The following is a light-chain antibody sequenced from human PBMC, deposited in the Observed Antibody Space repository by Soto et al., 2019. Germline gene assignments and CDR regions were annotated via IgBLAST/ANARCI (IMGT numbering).Light chain of an antibody. CDR1: QGISSY. CDR2: AAS. Sequence: IQLTQSPSSLSASVGDRVLITCRASQGISSYLVWYQQKPGKAPKLLIYAASSLQSGVPSRFSGSGSGTDFTLTISSLQPEDCAAYYCQQLNSFPLTFGGGTKVQI. J-gene: IGKJ4*01. CDR3: QQLNSFPLT. V-gene: IGKV1-9*01.